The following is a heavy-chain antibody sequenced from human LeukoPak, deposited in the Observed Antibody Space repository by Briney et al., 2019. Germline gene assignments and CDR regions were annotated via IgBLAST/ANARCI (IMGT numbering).Heavy chain of an antibody. CDR1: GFTFSSFS. CDR3: AKGVVAGTTFLDY. Sequence: GGSLRLSCAASGFTFSSFSMNWVRQAPGKGLEWVSTLSTSGASTYYADSVKGRFTISRDNSKNTLYLQMNSLRAEDTAVYYCAKGVVAGTTFLDYWGQGTLVTVSS. V-gene: IGHV3-23*01. D-gene: IGHD6-19*01. J-gene: IGHJ4*02. CDR2: LSTSGAST.